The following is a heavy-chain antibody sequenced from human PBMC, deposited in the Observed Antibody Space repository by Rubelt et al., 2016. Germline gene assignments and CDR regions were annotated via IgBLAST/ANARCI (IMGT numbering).Heavy chain of an antibody. CDR3: ARTRRTRGHYYGMDV. CDR1: GGSISSSSYY. V-gene: IGHV4-39*07. D-gene: IGHD2-2*01. J-gene: IGHJ6*02. Sequence: QLQLQESGPGLVKPSETLSLTCTVSGGSISSSSYYWGWIRQPPGKGLEWIGEINHSGSTNYTPSLKIRVSISVDTSKNQFPWKLSSVAAADTAVYYCARTRRTRGHYYGMDVWGQGTTVTVSS. CDR2: INHSGST.